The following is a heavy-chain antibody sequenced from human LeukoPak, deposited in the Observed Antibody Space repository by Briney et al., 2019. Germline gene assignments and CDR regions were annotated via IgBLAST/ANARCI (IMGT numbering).Heavy chain of an antibody. Sequence: GGSLRLSCAASGFTFSSYEMNWVRQAPGKGLEWVSYISSSSSTIYYADSVKGRFTISRDNAKNSLYLQMNSLRAEDTAVYYCARGGYSYGPDAEYFQHWGQGTLVTVSS. CDR2: ISSSSSTI. CDR3: ARGGYSYGPDAEYFQH. J-gene: IGHJ1*01. D-gene: IGHD5-18*01. V-gene: IGHV3-48*01. CDR1: GFTFSSYE.